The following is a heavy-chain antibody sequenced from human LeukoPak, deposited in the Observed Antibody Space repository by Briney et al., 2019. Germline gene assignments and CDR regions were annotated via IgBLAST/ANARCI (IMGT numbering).Heavy chain of an antibody. D-gene: IGHD1/OR15-1a*01. CDR3: AKDLLPTKQRYGMDV. CDR1: GFTFSNYG. V-gene: IGHV3-30*18. Sequence: GRSLRLSCAASGFTFSNYGMHWVRQAPGKGLERVAVISYDGSNKYYADSVKGRFTISRDNSKSTLYLQMNSLRAEDTAVYYCAKDLLPTKQRYGMDVWGQGTTVTVSS. CDR2: ISYDGSNK. J-gene: IGHJ6*02.